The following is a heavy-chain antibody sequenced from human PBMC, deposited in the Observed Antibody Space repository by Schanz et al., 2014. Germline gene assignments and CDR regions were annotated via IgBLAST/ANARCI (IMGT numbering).Heavy chain of an antibody. CDR1: GFTFSTST. J-gene: IGHJ4*02. D-gene: IGHD1-26*01. Sequence: EVQLVESGGGLVQPGGSLRLSCAASGFTFSTSTMHWVRQAPGKGLEWVSAISGSGGSTYYADSVKGRFTISRDNSKNALYLQMNSLRAEDTGLYFCARGGSGSHYRLDYWGQGTLVTVSS. CDR2: ISGSGGST. CDR3: ARGGSGSHYRLDY. V-gene: IGHV3-23*04.